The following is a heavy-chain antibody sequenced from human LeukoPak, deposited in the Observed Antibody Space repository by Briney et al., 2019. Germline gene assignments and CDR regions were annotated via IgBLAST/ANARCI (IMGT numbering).Heavy chain of an antibody. CDR3: AKATSFDY. CDR2: ISYDGSNK. D-gene: IGHD5-24*01. V-gene: IGHV3-30*18. Sequence: GGSLRLSCAASGFTFTSYGMHWVRQAPGKGLEWVAVISYDGSNKYYADSVKGRFTISRDNSKNTLYLQMNSLRAEDTAVYYCAKATSFDYWGQGTLVTVSS. CDR1: GFTFTSYG. J-gene: IGHJ4*02.